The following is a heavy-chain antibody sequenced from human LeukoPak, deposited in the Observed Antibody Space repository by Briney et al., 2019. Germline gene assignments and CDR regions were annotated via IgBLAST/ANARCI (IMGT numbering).Heavy chain of an antibody. J-gene: IGHJ4*02. V-gene: IGHV3-23*01. CDR1: GFTFSSYA. CDR2: VSGTGGST. Sequence: GGSLRLSCAASGFTFSSYAMSWVREAPGKGLGWVSYVSGTGGSTYYADSVKGRFTISRDNSKNTLYLQMNRLRAEDTAVYYCAKDFVGQQALLSDYWGQGTLVTVSS. D-gene: IGHD6-13*01. CDR3: AKDFVGQQALLSDY.